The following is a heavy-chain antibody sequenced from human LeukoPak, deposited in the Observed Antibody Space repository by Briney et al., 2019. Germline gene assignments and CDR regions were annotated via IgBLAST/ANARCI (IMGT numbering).Heavy chain of an antibody. CDR1: GFTLHHYA. CDR3: AKDKAPLYSGYDWDLDF. V-gene: IGHV3-9*01. CDR2: ISWNSAYI. Sequence: PGRSLRLSCAASGFTLHHYAIHWVRQVPGKGLEWVSGISWNSAYIGYADSVKGRFTISRDNAKNSVYLQMSSLRAEDTALYYCAKDKAPLYSGYDWDLDFWGQGTMVTVSS. J-gene: IGHJ4*02. D-gene: IGHD5-12*01.